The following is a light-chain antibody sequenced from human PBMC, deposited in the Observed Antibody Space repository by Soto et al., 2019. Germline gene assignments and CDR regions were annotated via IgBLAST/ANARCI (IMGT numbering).Light chain of an antibody. J-gene: IGKJ4*01. CDR3: QQYNNWPPLT. V-gene: IGKV3-15*01. Sequence: EIVMTQSPATLSVSPGDRATISCRASQSVSSNLAWYQQKPGQAPRLLIYGASTRATGIPARFSGSVSGTEFTLTISSLQSEDFAVYYCQQYNNWPPLTFGGGTKVEIK. CDR1: QSVSSN. CDR2: GAS.